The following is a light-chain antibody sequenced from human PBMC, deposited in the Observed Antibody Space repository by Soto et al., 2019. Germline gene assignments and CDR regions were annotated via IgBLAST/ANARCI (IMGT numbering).Light chain of an antibody. V-gene: IGKV3-20*01. CDR1: QSVSSNY. CDR2: GAS. Sequence: EIVLTQSPGTLSLSPGEGATLSCRASQSVSSNYLAWYQQRPGQAPRLLIFGASSMATDISDRFSGSGSGTDFTLTISRLEPEDSAVYSCQQYGSLPYTFGQGTKLEI. CDR3: QQYGSLPYT. J-gene: IGKJ2*01.